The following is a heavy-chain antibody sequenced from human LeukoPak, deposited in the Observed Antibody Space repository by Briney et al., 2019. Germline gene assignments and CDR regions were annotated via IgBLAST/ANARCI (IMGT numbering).Heavy chain of an antibody. CDR1: GFTFSSYA. V-gene: IGHV3-23*01. J-gene: IGHJ6*02. D-gene: IGHD3-10*01. Sequence: GGSLRLSCAASGFTFSSYAMSWVRQAPGKGLEWVSAISGSGGSTYYADSVKGRFTISRDNSKNTLYLQMNSLRAGDTAVYYCAKDPTYYYGSGSLYGMDVWGQGTTVTVSS. CDR2: ISGSGGST. CDR3: AKDPTYYYGSGSLYGMDV.